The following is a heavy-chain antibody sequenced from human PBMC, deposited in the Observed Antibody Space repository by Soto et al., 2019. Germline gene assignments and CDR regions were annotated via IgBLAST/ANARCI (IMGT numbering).Heavy chain of an antibody. CDR1: GFPFTTYG. J-gene: IGHJ4*02. D-gene: IGHD3-10*01. Sequence: QVQLVESGGGVVQPGRSLRLSCAASGFPFTTYGMHWVREGPGKGLDWVAAISYDGSNKFYADSVKGRFTISRDNSKNTLYLQMNSLRPEETTLYYCVGGQYYFDYRGQGNLVIVSS. V-gene: IGHV3-30*03. CDR3: VGGQYYFDY. CDR2: ISYDGSNK.